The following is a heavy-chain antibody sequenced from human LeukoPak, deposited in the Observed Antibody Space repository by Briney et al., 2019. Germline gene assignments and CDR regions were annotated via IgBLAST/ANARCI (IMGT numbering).Heavy chain of an antibody. J-gene: IGHJ3*02. D-gene: IGHD3-3*01. CDR2: INPNSGGT. Sequence: ASVKVSCKASGYTFTGHYMHWVRQAPGQGLEWMGWINPNSGGTNYAQKFQGRVTMTRDTSISTAYMELSRLRSDDTAVYYCARLPITIFGVVIINAFDIWGQGTMVTVSS. CDR3: ARLPITIFGVVIINAFDI. V-gene: IGHV1-2*02. CDR1: GYTFTGHY.